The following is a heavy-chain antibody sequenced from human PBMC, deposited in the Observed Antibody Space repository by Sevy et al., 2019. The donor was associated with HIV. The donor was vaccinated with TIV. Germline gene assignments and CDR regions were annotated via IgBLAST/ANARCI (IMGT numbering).Heavy chain of an antibody. Sequence: GGSLRLSCAASGFTFSNAWMSWVRQAPGKGLEWVGHIKSKTDGGTTDYAAPVKGRFTISRDDSKNTLYLQMNSLKTEDTAVYYCTTSEFYGEGAFDIWGQGTMVTVSS. V-gene: IGHV3-15*01. CDR1: GFTFSNAW. J-gene: IGHJ3*02. CDR2: IKSKTDGGTT. CDR3: TTSEFYGEGAFDI. D-gene: IGHD3-10*01.